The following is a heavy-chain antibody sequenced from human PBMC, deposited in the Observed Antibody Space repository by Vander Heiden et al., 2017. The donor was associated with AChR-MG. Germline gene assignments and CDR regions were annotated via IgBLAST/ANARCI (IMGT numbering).Heavy chain of an antibody. D-gene: IGHD6-19*01. CDR2: ISSSSSYI. J-gene: IGHJ5*02. CDR3: ARDLHRAYSSGWYDNWFDP. CDR1: GFPFSSYS. V-gene: IGHV3-21*01. Sequence: EVQLVESGGGLVKPGGSLRLSCAASGFPFSSYSMNWVRQAPGKGLEWVSSISSSSSYIYYADSVKGRFTISRDNAKNSLYLQMNSLRAEDTAVYYCARDLHRAYSSGWYDNWFDPWGQGTLVTVSS.